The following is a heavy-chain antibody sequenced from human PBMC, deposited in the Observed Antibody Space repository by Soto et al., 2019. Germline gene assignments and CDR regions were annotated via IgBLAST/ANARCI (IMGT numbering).Heavy chain of an antibody. D-gene: IGHD3-9*01. CDR2: IDGSGGIT. CDR1: GFTFGTTA. Sequence: QLLQSGGGLVQPGGSLTLSCAASGFTFGTTAMSWVRQAPGEGLEWVSTIDGSGGITYYADSVKGRFTISRDNSRNTVYLQMNSMRGDDTALYYCVKNSGWLNTWGQGALVTVSS. J-gene: IGHJ5*02. CDR3: VKNSGWLNT. V-gene: IGHV3-23*01.